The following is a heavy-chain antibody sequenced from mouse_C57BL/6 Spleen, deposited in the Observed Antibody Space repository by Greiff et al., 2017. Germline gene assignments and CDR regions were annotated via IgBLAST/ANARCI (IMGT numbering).Heavy chain of an antibody. D-gene: IGHD2-5*01. CDR2: INPGSGGT. J-gene: IGHJ2*01. Sequence: VQLQQSGAELVRPGTSVKVSCKASGYAFTNYLIEWVKQRPGQGLEWIGVINPGSGGTNYNEKFKGKATLTADKSSSTAYMQLSSLTSEDSAVYFCARGGYSNYYFDYWGQGTTLTVSS. CDR3: ARGGYSNYYFDY. V-gene: IGHV1-54*01. CDR1: GYAFTNYL.